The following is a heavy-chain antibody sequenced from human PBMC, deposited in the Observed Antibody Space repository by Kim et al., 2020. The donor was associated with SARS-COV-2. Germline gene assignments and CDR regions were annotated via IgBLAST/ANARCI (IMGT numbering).Heavy chain of an antibody. CDR1: GGSISSGSYY. V-gene: IGHV4-61*02. CDR3: ARDFTTDYGDDGGDDAFDI. J-gene: IGHJ3*02. Sequence: SETLSLTCTVSGGSISSGSYYWSWIRQPAGKGLEWIGRIYTSGSTNYNPSLKSRVTISVDTSKNQFSLKLSSVTAADTAVYYCARDFTTDYGDDGGDDAFDIWGQGTMVTVSS. D-gene: IGHD4-17*01. CDR2: IYTSGST.